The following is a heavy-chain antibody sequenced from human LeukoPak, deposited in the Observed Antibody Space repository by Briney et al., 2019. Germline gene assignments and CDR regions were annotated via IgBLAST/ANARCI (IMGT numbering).Heavy chain of an antibody. CDR1: GVSVSSYY. CDR2: FSYSGNT. J-gene: IGHJ4*02. CDR3: ARGPLDSGYTYFDY. Sequence: MPSETLSLTCTVSGVSVSSYYWSWIRQPPGKGLEWIGYFSYSGNTNYNPSLKSRVTISVDTSKNQFSLKLRSVTAADTAIYYCARGPLDSGYTYFDYWGQGTLVSVAS. D-gene: IGHD5-12*01. V-gene: IGHV4-59*02.